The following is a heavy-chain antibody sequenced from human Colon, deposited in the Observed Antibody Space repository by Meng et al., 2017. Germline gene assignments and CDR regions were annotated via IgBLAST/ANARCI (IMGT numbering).Heavy chain of an antibody. CDR3: AAIFGLGPGY. CDR1: GGSINSSDW. Sequence: QLQLQGSGPGLVKPSGTLALTCDVSGGSINSSDWWSWVRQPPGKGLEWIAEIFHSGSTNYKSSLKSRATISVDRSKNQFSLKLNSVTAADTAVYYCAAIFGLGPGYWGQGTLVTVSS. CDR2: IFHSGST. D-gene: IGHD3-3*01. J-gene: IGHJ4*02. V-gene: IGHV4-4*02.